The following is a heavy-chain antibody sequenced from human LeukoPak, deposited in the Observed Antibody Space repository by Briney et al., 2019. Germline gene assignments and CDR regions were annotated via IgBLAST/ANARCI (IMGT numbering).Heavy chain of an antibody. CDR2: ISGPGGSK. D-gene: IGHD3-16*02. V-gene: IGHV3-23*01. Sequence: GGSLRLSCVASGFIFSSYGMSWVRQAPGKGLEWVSIISGPGGSKYYADSVRGRFTISRDNSNNMLYLQMDNLRAEDTSVYYCVKRVSTLGAVLAPDFDCWGQGNLVTVSS. J-gene: IGHJ4*02. CDR1: GFIFSSYG. CDR3: VKRVSTLGAVLAPDFDC.